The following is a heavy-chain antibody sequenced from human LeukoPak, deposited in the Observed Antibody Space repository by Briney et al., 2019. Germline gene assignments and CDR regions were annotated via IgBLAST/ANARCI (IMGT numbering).Heavy chain of an antibody. Sequence: GESLKISCQGSGYIFTCFWIGWVRQMPGKGLEWMGIIYPGDYDTRYSPPFQGQVTISADKSIRAVPLQWSSLKASDTPMYYWARHGSGSYYTLPFVYWAQGTLVTVSS. CDR2: IYPGDYDT. CDR1: GYIFTCFW. J-gene: IGHJ4*02. CDR3: ARHGSGSYYTLPFVY. D-gene: IGHD3-10*01. V-gene: IGHV5-51*01.